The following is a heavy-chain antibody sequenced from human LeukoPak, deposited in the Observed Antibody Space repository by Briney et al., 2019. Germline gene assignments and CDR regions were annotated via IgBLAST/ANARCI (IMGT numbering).Heavy chain of an antibody. D-gene: IGHD3-10*01. CDR1: GFTFSSYG. CDR2: IRYDGSNK. Sequence: PGGSLRLSCAASGFTFSSYGMHWVRQAPGKGLEWVAFIRYDGSNKYYADSVKGRFTISRDNSKNTLYLQMNSLRAEDPAVHYCAKDPRLLWFGELDYFDYWGQGTLVTVSS. J-gene: IGHJ4*02. V-gene: IGHV3-30*02. CDR3: AKDPRLLWFGELDYFDY.